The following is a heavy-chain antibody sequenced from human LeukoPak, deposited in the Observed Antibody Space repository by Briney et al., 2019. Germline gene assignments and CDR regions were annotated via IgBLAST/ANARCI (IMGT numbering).Heavy chain of an antibody. J-gene: IGHJ5*01. CDR2: IYYSGST. V-gene: IGHV4-39*07. CDR3: ARVVGEGSGSYYGHNWFDP. Sequence: SETLSLTCTVSGGSISSSSYYWGWIRQPPGKGLEGIGSIYYSGSTYYNPSLKSRVTISVDTSKNQFSLKLSSVTAADTAVYYCARVVGEGSGSYYGHNWFDPWGQGTLVTVSS. CDR1: GGSISSSSYY. D-gene: IGHD3-10*01.